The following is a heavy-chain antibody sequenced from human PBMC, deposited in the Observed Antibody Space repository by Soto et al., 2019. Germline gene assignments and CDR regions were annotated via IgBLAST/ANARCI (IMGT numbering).Heavy chain of an antibody. CDR2: IWYDGSNK. CDR1: GFTFSNYA. CDR3: AGGQSSGNYYGDY. Sequence: HPGGSLRLSCAASGFTFSNYAMHWVRQAPGKGLEWVAVIWYDGSNKYYADSVKGRFTISRDNSKNTLYLQMNTLRAEDTAVYYCAGGQSSGNYYGDYWGQGTLVTVSS. D-gene: IGHD1-26*01. V-gene: IGHV3-33*01. J-gene: IGHJ4*02.